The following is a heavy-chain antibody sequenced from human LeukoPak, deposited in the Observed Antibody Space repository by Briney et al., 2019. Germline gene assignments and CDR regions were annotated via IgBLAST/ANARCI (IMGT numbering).Heavy chain of an antibody. CDR2: ISGSGGST. J-gene: IGHJ4*02. Sequence: GGTLRLSCAAAGFTFSTYGMTWVRQAPGKGLEWVSAISGSGGSTYYADSVKGRFTISRDNSRNTLYLQMNSLRAEDTAVYYCAKAYDTVGDYWGQGTLVTVSS. D-gene: IGHD3-9*01. CDR3: AKAYDTVGDY. V-gene: IGHV3-23*01. CDR1: GFTFSTYG.